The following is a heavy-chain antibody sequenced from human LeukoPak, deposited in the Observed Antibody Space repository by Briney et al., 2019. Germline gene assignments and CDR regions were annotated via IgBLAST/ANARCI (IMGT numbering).Heavy chain of an antibody. CDR3: TSNLYWSTSSCYTLDN. J-gene: IGHJ4*02. Sequence: PGGSLRLSCAASGFTFSNGWMSWVRQAPGKGLEWVGRIKSKSERGTTDYAAPVKGRFTISRDGSTNTVYLHMNSLKTEDTAVYFCTSNLYWSTSSCYTLDNWGQGTLVAVS. CDR1: GFTFSNGW. V-gene: IGHV3-15*01. D-gene: IGHD2-2*02. CDR2: IKSKSERGTT.